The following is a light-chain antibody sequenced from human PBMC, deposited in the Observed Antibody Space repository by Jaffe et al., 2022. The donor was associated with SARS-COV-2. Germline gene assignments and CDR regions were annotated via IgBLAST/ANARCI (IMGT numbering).Light chain of an antibody. CDR3: QQYNKWPPT. CDR1: QSVSSF. J-gene: IGKJ1*01. CDR2: GAS. Sequence: EIVMTQSPATLSVSPGERATLSCRASQSVSSFLAWYHYKPGQAPRLLIYGASTRATGIPARFSGSGSGTQFTLTISSLQSEDLAVYYCQQYNKWPPTFGQGTKVEIK. V-gene: IGKV3-15*01.